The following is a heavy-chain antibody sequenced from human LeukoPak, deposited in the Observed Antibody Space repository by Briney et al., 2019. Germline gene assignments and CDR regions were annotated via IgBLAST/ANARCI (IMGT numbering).Heavy chain of an antibody. J-gene: IGHJ4*02. CDR1: KFTFSNYA. D-gene: IGHD3/OR15-3a*01. CDR2: ISGSGGGT. CDR3: AKRSNFWTGYLDY. V-gene: IGHV3-23*01. Sequence: GGSLRLSCTASKFTFSNYAMSWVRQAPGKGLEWVSVISGSGGGTYYADSVKGRFTISRDNPKDTLFLQMNSLRTEDTAVYYCAKRSNFWTGYLDYWGQGTLVTVSS.